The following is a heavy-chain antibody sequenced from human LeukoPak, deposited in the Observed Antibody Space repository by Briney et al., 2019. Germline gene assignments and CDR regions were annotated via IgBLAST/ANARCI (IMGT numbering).Heavy chain of an antibody. CDR2: TYYRSKWYS. CDR3: ARDRSIAVAGTGYFDY. CDR1: GDSVSSNSAA. D-gene: IGHD6-19*01. Sequence: SQTLSLTCAISGDSVSSNSAAWNWIRQSPSRGLEWLGRTYYRSKWYSDSAVSVKSRITINPDTSKNQFSLQLNSVTPEDTAVYYCARDRSIAVAGTGYFDYWGQGTLVTVSS. J-gene: IGHJ4*02. V-gene: IGHV6-1*01.